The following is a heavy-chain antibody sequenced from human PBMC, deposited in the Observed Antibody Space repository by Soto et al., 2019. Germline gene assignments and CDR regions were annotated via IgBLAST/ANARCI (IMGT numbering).Heavy chain of an antibody. CDR1: GGTFSSYA. CDR2: IIPIFGTA. D-gene: IGHD3-3*01. CDR3: ASTATRRYYDFWSGYSGGMDV. Sequence: QVQLVQSGAEVKKPGSSVKVSCKASGGTFSSYAISWVRQAPGQGLEWMGGIIPIFGTANYAQKFQGRVTITADEYTSTAYMELSSLRSEDTAVYYCASTATRRYYDFWSGYSGGMDVWGQGTTVTVSS. J-gene: IGHJ6*02. V-gene: IGHV1-69*12.